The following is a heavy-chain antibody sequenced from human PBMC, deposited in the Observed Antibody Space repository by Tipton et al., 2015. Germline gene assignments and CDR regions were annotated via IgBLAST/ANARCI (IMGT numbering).Heavy chain of an antibody. CDR3: ARSLFPETAGLENWFDP. V-gene: IGHV4-61*01. D-gene: IGHD6-13*01. CDR2: ISYTDGA. CDR1: GGSVTSGSYY. J-gene: IGHJ5*02. Sequence: PGLVKPSENLSLTCTVSGGSVTSGSYYWSWIRQPPGKGLEWIGYISYTDGAHYNPALKSRVTISVDTSKIQFSLRLSSVTAADTAVYYCARSLFPETAGLENWFDPWGQGTLVTVSS.